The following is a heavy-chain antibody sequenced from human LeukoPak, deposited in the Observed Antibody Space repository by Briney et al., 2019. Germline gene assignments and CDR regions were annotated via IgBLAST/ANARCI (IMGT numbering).Heavy chain of an antibody. CDR2: ISSSGTTI. V-gene: IGHV3-48*03. J-gene: IGHJ4*02. CDR1: GFTFSGYE. D-gene: IGHD5-18*01. Sequence: GGSLRLSCAASGFTFSGYEMNWVRQAPGKGLEWVSDISSSGTTIHYADSVKGRFTISRDNAKNSLYLQMSSLRAKDTAVYYCARGLDDGYSYGLDYWGQGTLVTVSP. CDR3: ARGLDDGYSYGLDY.